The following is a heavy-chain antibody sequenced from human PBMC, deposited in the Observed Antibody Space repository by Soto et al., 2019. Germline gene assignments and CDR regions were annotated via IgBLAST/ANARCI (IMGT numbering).Heavy chain of an antibody. CDR2: IYYSGST. J-gene: IGHJ4*02. D-gene: IGHD3-10*01. Sequence: SETLSLTCTVSGGSISSYYRSWIRQPPGKGLEWIGYIYYSGSTNYNPSLKSRVTISVDTSKNQFSLKPSSVTAADTAVYYCASSITMVRGVILHHNYWGQGTLVTVSS. CDR3: ASSITMVRGVILHHNY. V-gene: IGHV4-59*01. CDR1: GGSISSYY.